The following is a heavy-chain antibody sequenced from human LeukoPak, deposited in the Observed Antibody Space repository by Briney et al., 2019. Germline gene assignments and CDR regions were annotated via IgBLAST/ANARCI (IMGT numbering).Heavy chain of an antibody. CDR1: GFTFSNYA. J-gene: IGHJ4*02. D-gene: IGHD2/OR15-2a*01. V-gene: IGHV3-7*03. CDR3: ARRPLSAIDY. Sequence: PGGSLRLSCAASGFTFSNYAMSWVRQAPGKGLEWVANIKQDGSEKYYVDSVKGRSTISRDNAKNSLYLQMNSLRAEDTAVYYCARRPLSAIDYWGQGTLVTVSS. CDR2: IKQDGSEK.